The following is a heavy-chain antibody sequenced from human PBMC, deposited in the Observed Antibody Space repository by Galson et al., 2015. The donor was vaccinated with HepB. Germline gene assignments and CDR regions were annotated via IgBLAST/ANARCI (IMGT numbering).Heavy chain of an antibody. V-gene: IGHV5-10-1*01. D-gene: IGHD3-10*01. CDR2: IDPSDSYT. Sequence: SGAEVKKPGESLRISCKASGYTFTAFWITWVRQIPGKGLEWMGRIDPSDSYTDYSPSFRGDVTFSADKSITTAYLQWSSLKASDTAMYYCASRLSYFRSGTWYNVSDYWGQGTLVTVSS. CDR3: ASRLSYFRSGTWYNVSDY. CDR1: GYTFTAFW. J-gene: IGHJ4*02.